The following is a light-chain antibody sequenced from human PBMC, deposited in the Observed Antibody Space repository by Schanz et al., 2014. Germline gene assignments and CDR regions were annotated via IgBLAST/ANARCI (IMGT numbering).Light chain of an antibody. Sequence: QLVLTQSSSASASLGSSVKLTCTLSSEHSSYIIGWHQQQPGTAPRYLMKLEGSGNYNKGSGVPDRFSGSSSGADRYLTSSILQFEDEADYYCELWDTNTHRLGGGTKLTVL. CDR3: ELWDTNTHR. J-gene: IGLJ2*01. CDR2: LEGSGNY. CDR1: SEHSSYI. V-gene: IGLV4-60*02.